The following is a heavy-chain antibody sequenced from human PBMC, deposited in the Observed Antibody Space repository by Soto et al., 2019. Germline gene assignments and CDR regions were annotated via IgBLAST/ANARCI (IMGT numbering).Heavy chain of an antibody. CDR1: GYTFTGYY. J-gene: IGHJ6*02. D-gene: IGHD6-13*01. CDR2: INPNSGGT. V-gene: IGHV1-2*04. CDR3: ARSGYSSAWFGHYYAMDI. Sequence: QVQLVQSGAEVKKPGASVKVSCKTSGYTFTGYYIHWVRQAPGQGLEWMGWINPNSGGTNYAQKFQDWVTMTRDTSISTAYRELSRLTSDDTAVYCWARSGYSSAWFGHYYAMDIWGQGTTVTVSS.